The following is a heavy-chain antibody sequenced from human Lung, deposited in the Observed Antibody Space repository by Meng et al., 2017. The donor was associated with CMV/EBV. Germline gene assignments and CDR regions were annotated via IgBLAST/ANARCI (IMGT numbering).Heavy chain of an antibody. V-gene: IGHV3-30-3*01. Sequence: SXKISCAASGFTFGSYAMHWVRQAPGKGLEWVAVISYDGSNKYYADSVKGRFTISRDNSKNTLYLQMNTLRAEDTAVYYCARDHNLGFDYWGQGTLVTVSS. CDR2: ISYDGSNK. CDR3: ARDHNLGFDY. D-gene: IGHD1-1*01. CDR1: GFTFGSYA. J-gene: IGHJ4*02.